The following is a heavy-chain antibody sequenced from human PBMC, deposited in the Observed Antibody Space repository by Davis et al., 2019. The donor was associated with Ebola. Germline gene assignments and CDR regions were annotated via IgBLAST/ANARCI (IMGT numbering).Heavy chain of an antibody. J-gene: IGHJ6*03. D-gene: IGHD2-2*01. CDR1: GGTFTSFA. V-gene: IGHV1-2*02. Sequence: ASVKVSCKVSGGTFTSFAIGWVRQAPGQGLEWMGWINPNSGGTNYAQKFQGRVTMTRDTSISTAYMELSRLRSDDTAVYYCARDGMGYCSSTNCYGSLGRTPFSLYHFMDVWGKGTAVTV. CDR3: ARDGMGYCSSTNCYGSLGRTPFSLYHFMDV. CDR2: INPNSGGT.